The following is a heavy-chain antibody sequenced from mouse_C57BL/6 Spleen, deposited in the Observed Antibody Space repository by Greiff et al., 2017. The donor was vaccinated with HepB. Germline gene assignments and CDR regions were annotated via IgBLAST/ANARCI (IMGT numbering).Heavy chain of an antibody. CDR3: ARNYYGSSYPFAY. J-gene: IGHJ3*01. CDR1: GFSFTSYA. V-gene: IGHV2-9-1*01. CDR2: IWAGGGT. Sequence: VHLVESGPGLVAPSQCLSITCTVSGFSFTSYAISWVRQPPGKGLEWLGVIWAGGGTNYNSALKSRLSISKDNSKSQVFLKMNSLQTDDTARYYCARNYYGSSYPFAYWGQGTLVTVSA. D-gene: IGHD1-1*01.